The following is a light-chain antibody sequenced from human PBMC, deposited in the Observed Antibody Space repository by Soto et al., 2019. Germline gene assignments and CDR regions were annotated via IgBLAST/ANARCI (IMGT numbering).Light chain of an antibody. V-gene: IGLV2-23*02. CDR3: CSKAGSSTWL. CDR2: DVT. CDR1: SSDVGKYKA. J-gene: IGLJ1*01. Sequence: QSALTQPASVSGSPGQSISISCSGASSDVGKYKAVSWYQQYPGKAPKLVIFDVTKRPSEVPDRFSGSKSGNTASLAISGLQAEDYAAYYCCSKAGSSTWLFGTGTKLTVL.